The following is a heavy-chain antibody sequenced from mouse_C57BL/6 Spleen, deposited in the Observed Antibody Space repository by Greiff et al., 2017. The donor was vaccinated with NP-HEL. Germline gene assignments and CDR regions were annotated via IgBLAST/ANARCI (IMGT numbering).Heavy chain of an antibody. J-gene: IGHJ2*01. V-gene: IGHV1-4*01. CDR3: ARGDGTAQATSDY. CDR1: GYTFTSYT. Sequence: VQLQQSGAELARPGASVKMSCKASGYTFTSYTMHWVKQRPGQGLEWIGYINPSSGYTKYNQKFKDKATLTADKSSSTAYMQLSSLTSEDSAVYYCARGDGTAQATSDYWGQGTTLTVSS. CDR2: INPSSGYT. D-gene: IGHD3-2*02.